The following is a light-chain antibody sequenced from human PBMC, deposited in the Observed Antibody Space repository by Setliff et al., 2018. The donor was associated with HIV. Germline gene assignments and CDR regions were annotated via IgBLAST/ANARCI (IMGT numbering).Light chain of an antibody. V-gene: IGLV2-23*02. CDR3: CSYAVSTNYV. J-gene: IGLJ1*01. Sequence: QSALTQPASVSGSPGQSITISCTGTSSDVGGYVSWYQQHPGKAPKLMIYEVSNRPSGVSDRFSGSKSDNTASLTISGLQTEDEADYYCCSYAVSTNYVFGTGTKSPS. CDR1: SSDVGGY. CDR2: EVS.